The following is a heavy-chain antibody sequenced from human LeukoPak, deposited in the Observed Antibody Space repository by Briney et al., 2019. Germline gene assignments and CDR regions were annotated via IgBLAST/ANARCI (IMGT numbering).Heavy chain of an antibody. D-gene: IGHD3-10*01. CDR3: ARGAGYYGSGSSYYFDY. J-gene: IGHJ4*02. Sequence: SETLSLTCTVSGGSISSYYWSWIRQPAGKGLEWIGRIYTSGSTNYNPSLKSRVTMSVDTSKNQFSLKLSSVTAADTAVYYCARGAGYYGSGSSYYFDYWGQGTLVTVSS. CDR1: GGSISSYY. V-gene: IGHV4-4*07. CDR2: IYTSGST.